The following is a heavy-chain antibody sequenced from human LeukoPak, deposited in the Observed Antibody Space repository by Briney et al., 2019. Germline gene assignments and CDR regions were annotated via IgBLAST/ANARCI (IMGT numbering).Heavy chain of an antibody. CDR1: GFTFSSYS. J-gene: IGHJ4*02. CDR2: ISSSSSYI. D-gene: IGHD2/OR15-2a*01. CDR3: ARDPPPQIAFDY. Sequence: PGGSLRLSCAASGFTFSSYSMNWVRQAPGKGLEWVSSISSSSSYIYYADSVKGRFTLSRDNAKNSLYLQMNSLRAEDTAVYYCARDPPPQIAFDYWGQGTLVTVSS. V-gene: IGHV3-21*01.